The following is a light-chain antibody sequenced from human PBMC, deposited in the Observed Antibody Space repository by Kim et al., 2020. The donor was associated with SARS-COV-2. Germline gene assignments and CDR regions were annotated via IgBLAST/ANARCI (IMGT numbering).Light chain of an antibody. CDR1: SGHSSYI. V-gene: IGLV4-60*03. Sequence: SVKRTCTLSSGHSSYIIAWHQQQPGKAPRYLMKLEGSGSYNKGSGVPDRFSGSSSGADRYLTISNLQSEDEADYYCETWDSNTRVFGGGTQLTVL. CDR3: ETWDSNTRV. J-gene: IGLJ3*02. CDR2: LEGSGSY.